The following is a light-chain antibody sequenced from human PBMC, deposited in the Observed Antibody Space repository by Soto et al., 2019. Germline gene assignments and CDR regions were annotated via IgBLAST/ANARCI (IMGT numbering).Light chain of an antibody. V-gene: IGKV3-15*01. J-gene: IGKJ1*01. CDR2: GAS. CDR3: HQYNNWPLWT. CDR1: QSVSSN. Sequence: VMTQSPATLSVSPGGRATLSCRASQSVSSNLAWYQQKRGQGPRLLIYGASTRATGIPARFSGSGSGTEFTLTISSLQSEDFAVYYCHQYNNWPLWTFGQGTKVDIK.